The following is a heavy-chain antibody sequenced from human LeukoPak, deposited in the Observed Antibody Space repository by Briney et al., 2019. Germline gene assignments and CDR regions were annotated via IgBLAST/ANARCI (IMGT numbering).Heavy chain of an antibody. CDR2: ISGTGNTI. V-gene: IGHV3-48*04. Sequence: PGGSLRLSCAASGFTFSTYGMNWVRQAPGKGLEWVSYISGTGNTIYYADSVKGRFTISRDNAKNSLYLQMNSLRAEDTALYYCARDEGGLAVAGYWGQGTLVTVSS. D-gene: IGHD6-19*01. CDR1: GFTFSTYG. J-gene: IGHJ4*02. CDR3: ARDEGGLAVAGY.